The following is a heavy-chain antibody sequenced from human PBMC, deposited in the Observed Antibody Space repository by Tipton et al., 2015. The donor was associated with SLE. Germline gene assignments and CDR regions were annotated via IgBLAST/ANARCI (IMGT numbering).Heavy chain of an antibody. Sequence: LRLSCIVYGGSIRAYYWGWIRQPPGKGLEWIGEINHSGSTNYNPSLKSRVTISVDTSKNQFSLKLSSVTAADTAVYYCARRPHYYYYGMDVWGQGTTVTVSS. CDR2: INHSGST. CDR1: GGSIRAYY. J-gene: IGHJ6*02. CDR3: ARRPHYYYYGMDV. V-gene: IGHV4-34*01.